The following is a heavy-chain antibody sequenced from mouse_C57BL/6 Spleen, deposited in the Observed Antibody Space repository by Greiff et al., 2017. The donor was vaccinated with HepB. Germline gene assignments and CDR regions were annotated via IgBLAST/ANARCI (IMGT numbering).Heavy chain of an antibody. D-gene: IGHD2-1*01. CDR3: ARMGNYGYAMDY. CDR2: ISSGSSTI. CDR1: GFTFSDYG. V-gene: IGHV5-17*01. J-gene: IGHJ4*01. Sequence: VKLVESGGGLVKPGGSLKLSCAASGFTFSDYGMHWVRQAPEKGLEWVAYISSGSSTIYYADTVKGRFTISRDNAKNTLFLQMTSLRSEDTAMYYCARMGNYGYAMDYWGQGTSVTVSS.